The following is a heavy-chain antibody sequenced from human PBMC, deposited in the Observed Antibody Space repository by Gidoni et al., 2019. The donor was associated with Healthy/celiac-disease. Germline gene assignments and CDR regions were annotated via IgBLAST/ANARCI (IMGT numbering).Heavy chain of an antibody. CDR1: GFTFSSYG. CDR3: ARFDEKYYDFWSNLNWFDP. J-gene: IGHJ5*02. Sequence: QVQLVESGGGVVQPGRSLRLSCAASGFTFSSYGMHWVRQAPGKGLEWVAVIWYDGSNKYYADSVKGRFTISRDNSKNTLYLQMNSLRAEDTAVYYCARFDEKYYDFWSNLNWFDPWGQGTLVTVSS. V-gene: IGHV3-33*01. D-gene: IGHD3-3*01. CDR2: IWYDGSNK.